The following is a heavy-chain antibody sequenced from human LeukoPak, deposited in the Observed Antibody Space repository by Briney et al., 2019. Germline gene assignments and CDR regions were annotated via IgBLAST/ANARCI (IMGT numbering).Heavy chain of an antibody. CDR1: GGTFSSYA. CDR3: ARDRGYCSSTSCSYYMDV. V-gene: IGHV1-69*05. Sequence: SVKVSCKASGGTFSSYAISWVRQAPGQGLEWMGGIIPIFGTANYAQKFQGRVTITTDESTSTAYMELSSLRSEDTAVYYCARDRGYCSSTSCSYYMDVWGKGITVTVSS. CDR2: IIPIFGTA. J-gene: IGHJ6*03. D-gene: IGHD2-2*01.